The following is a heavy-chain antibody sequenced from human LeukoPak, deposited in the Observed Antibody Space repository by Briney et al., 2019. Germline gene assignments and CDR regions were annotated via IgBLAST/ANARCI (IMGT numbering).Heavy chain of an antibody. CDR3: ARDSFAGDDSSGYSSYDY. CDR2: ISSYSTYI. CDR1: GFSFSDYS. J-gene: IGHJ4*02. D-gene: IGHD3-22*01. V-gene: IGHV3-21*01. Sequence: TGGSLRLSCAASGFSFSDYSMNWVRQAPGKGLEWVSFISSYSTYIYYADSLKGRFTISRDNAKNSLYLQMNSLRAEDTAVYYCARDSFAGDDSSGYSSYDYWGQGTLVTVSS.